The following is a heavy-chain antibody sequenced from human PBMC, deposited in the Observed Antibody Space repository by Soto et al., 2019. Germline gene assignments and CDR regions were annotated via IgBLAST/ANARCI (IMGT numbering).Heavy chain of an antibody. CDR2: IYYSGST. D-gene: IGHD5-18*01. CDR3: ARDQPRGYSYGSLDY. CDR1: GGSIRSGGYY. Sequence: SETLSLTCTVSGGSIRSGGYYWSWIRQHPGKGLEWIGYIYYSGSTYYNPSLKSRVTISVDTSKNQFSLKLSSVTAADTAVYYCARDQPRGYSYGSLDYGGQGTLVTVSP. J-gene: IGHJ4*02. V-gene: IGHV4-31*03.